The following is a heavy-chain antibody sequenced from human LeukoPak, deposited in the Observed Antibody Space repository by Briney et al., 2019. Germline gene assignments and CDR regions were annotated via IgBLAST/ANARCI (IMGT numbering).Heavy chain of an antibody. CDR1: GFTFDDYA. D-gene: IGHD5-18*01. V-gene: IGHV3-9*01. CDR2: ISWNSDSV. J-gene: IGHJ4*02. Sequence: GGSLRLSCAASGFTFDDYAMHWVRQAPGKGLEWVSGISWNSDSVDYADSVRGRFSISRDNAKNSLYLQMNSLRVEDTALYYCAKGSGYSYFDYWGQGTLVTVSS. CDR3: AKGSGYSYFDY.